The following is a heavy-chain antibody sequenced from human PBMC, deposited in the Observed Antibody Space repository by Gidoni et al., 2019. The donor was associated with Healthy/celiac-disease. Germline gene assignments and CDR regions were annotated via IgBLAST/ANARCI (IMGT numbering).Heavy chain of an antibody. D-gene: IGHD3-10*01. CDR1: GFTFSSYC. CDR3: ARGGLGVVRGVYYYYYGMDV. J-gene: IGHJ6*02. V-gene: IGHV3-33*01. Sequence: QVQLVESGGGVVQPGRSLRLSCAASGFTFSSYCMLWVRQAPGKGLGWVAVIWYDGSNKYYADSGKGRFTISRDNSKNTLYLQMNSLRAEDTAVYYCARGGLGVVRGVYYYYYGMDVWGQGTTVTVSS. CDR2: IWYDGSNK.